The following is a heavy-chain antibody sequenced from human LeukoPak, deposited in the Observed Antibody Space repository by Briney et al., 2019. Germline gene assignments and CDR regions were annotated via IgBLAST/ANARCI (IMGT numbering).Heavy chain of an antibody. CDR3: ARDRWELQTWFDP. CDR1: GYTITRYG. V-gene: IGHV1-18*01. CDR2: ISAYNGNT. Sequence: ASVKVSCKASGYTITRYGISWVRQAPGQGLEWMGWISAYNGNTNYAQKLQGRVTMTTDTSTSTAYMELRSLRSDDTAVYYCARDRWELQTWFDPWGQATLVTVSS. J-gene: IGHJ5*02. D-gene: IGHD1-26*01.